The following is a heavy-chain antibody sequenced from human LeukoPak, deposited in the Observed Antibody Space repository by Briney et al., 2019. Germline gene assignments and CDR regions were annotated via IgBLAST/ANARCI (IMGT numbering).Heavy chain of an antibody. CDR2: IIPIFGTA. V-gene: IGHV1-69*05. CDR3: ARGPSGTAMVPFGY. Sequence: ASVKVSCKASGGTFSSYAISWVRQAPGQGLEWMGGIIPIFGTANYAQKFQGRVTITTDESTSTAYMELSSLRSEDTAVYYCARGPSGTAMVPFGYWGQGTLVTVSS. D-gene: IGHD5-18*01. J-gene: IGHJ4*02. CDR1: GGTFSSYA.